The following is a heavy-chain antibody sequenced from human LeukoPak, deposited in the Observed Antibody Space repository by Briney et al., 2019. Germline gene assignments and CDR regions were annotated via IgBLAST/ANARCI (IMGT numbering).Heavy chain of an antibody. CDR2: INSDGSDT. V-gene: IGHV3-74*01. CDR1: GSTFSNYW. Sequence: GGSPRLSCAASGSTFSNYWMHWVRQAPGKGLVWVSRINSDGSDTTYADSVKGRFTISRDNAKNTLDLQMNSLRDEDTAVYYCTRGGSGGTVDYWGQGTLVTVSS. D-gene: IGHD3-10*01. J-gene: IGHJ4*02. CDR3: TRGGSGGTVDY.